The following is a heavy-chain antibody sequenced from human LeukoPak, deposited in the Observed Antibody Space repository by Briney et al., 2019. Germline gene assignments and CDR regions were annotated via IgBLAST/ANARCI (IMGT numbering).Heavy chain of an antibody. Sequence: SETLSLTCTVSGGSISSYYWSWIRRPPGKGLEWIGYIYYSGSTNYNPSLKSRVTISVDTSKNQFSLKLSSVTAADTAVYYCARTSVYYYFDYWGQGTLVTVSS. CDR2: IYYSGST. D-gene: IGHD3-10*01. J-gene: IGHJ4*02. V-gene: IGHV4-59*08. CDR1: GGSISSYY. CDR3: ARTSVYYYFDY.